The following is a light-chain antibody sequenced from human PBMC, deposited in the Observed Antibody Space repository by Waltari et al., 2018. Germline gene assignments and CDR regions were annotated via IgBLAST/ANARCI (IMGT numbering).Light chain of an antibody. CDR1: SSNIDSKT. CDR3: AVWDDSLSGVV. CDR2: SND. Sequence: QSVLTQAPSASGTPGRRVTISCSGSSSNIDSKTVNLYQQLPGTAPKLLIYSNDQRPSGVPDRFSGSKSGTSASLAISGLQSEDEAEYSCAVWDDSLSGVVFGGGTKLTVL. J-gene: IGLJ2*01. V-gene: IGLV1-44*01.